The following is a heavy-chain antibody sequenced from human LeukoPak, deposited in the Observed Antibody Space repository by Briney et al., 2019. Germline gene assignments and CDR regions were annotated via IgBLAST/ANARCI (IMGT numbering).Heavy chain of an antibody. D-gene: IGHD3-10*01. Sequence: PSETLSLTCTVSGGSISSGSYYWSWIRQPAGKGLEWIGRIYTSGSTNYNPSLKSRVTISVDTSKNQFSLKLSSVTAADTAVYYCAREGPFYVGSGSFTLDYWGQGTLVTVSS. CDR2: IYTSGST. CDR1: GGSISSGSYY. CDR3: AREGPFYVGSGSFTLDY. V-gene: IGHV4-61*02. J-gene: IGHJ4*02.